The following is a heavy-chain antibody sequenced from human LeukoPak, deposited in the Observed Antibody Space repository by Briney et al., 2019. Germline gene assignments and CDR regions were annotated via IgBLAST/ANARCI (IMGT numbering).Heavy chain of an antibody. Sequence: SETLSLTCTVSGYSISSGYYWGWIRQPPGKGLEWTGSIYHSGSTYYNPSLKSRVTISVDTSKNQFSLKLSSVTAADTAVYYCARGGSSSWYSGSSYYFDYWGQGTLVTVSS. CDR2: IYHSGST. V-gene: IGHV4-38-2*02. D-gene: IGHD6-13*01. CDR3: ARGGSSSWYSGSSYYFDY. CDR1: GYSISSGYY. J-gene: IGHJ4*02.